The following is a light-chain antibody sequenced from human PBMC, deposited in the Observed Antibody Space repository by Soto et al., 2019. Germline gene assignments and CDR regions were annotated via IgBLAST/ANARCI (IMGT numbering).Light chain of an antibody. Sequence: EILLTLSPATLSLSPGERATLSCRASQSVNSNSLAWYQQKPGQAPRLLIYGASSRATGISDRFSGSGSGADFTLTISRLEPEDFAVYYCQQYDTSPQVMYTLGQGTKLEIK. CDR1: QSVNSNS. V-gene: IGKV3-20*01. CDR3: QQYDTSPQVMYT. J-gene: IGKJ2*01. CDR2: GAS.